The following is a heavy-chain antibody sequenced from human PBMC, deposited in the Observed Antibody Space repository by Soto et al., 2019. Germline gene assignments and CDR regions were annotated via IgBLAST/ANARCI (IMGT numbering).Heavy chain of an antibody. Sequence: GGSLRLSCAASGFTVSSNYMSWVRQAPGKGLEWVSVIYSGGSTYYADSVKGRFTISRDNSKNTLYLQMNSLRAEDTAVYYCARDRKVRGVIAEYGMDVWGQGTTVTVSS. CDR2: IYSGGST. CDR1: GFTVSSNY. CDR3: ARDRKVRGVIAEYGMDV. D-gene: IGHD3-10*01. J-gene: IGHJ6*02. V-gene: IGHV3-53*01.